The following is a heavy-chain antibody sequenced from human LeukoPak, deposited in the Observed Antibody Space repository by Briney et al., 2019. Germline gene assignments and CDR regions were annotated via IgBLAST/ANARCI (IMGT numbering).Heavy chain of an antibody. V-gene: IGHV3-7*01. CDR1: GFTFSRYW. Sequence: GGSLRLSCAASGFTFSRYWMAWVRQAPGKGLEWVANMNQDASQIYYVDSVRGRFTISRDNAKNSLFLQMNSLRAEDTALYYCARDNRAAFDLWGLGTMVTVSS. CDR2: MNQDASQI. CDR3: ARDNRAAFDL. J-gene: IGHJ3*01. D-gene: IGHD1-14*01.